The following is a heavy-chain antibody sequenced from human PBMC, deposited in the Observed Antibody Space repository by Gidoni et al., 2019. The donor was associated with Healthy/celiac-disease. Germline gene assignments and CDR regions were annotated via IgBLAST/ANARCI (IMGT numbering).Heavy chain of an antibody. D-gene: IGHD2-2*01. CDR1: GFTFSNAW. CDR3: TTVECTSCRLDAFDI. Sequence: EVQLVESGGCLVKPGGSLRLSCAASGFTFSNAWMSWVRQATGKGLEWVGRIKSKTDGGTTDYAATVKGRFTISRDDSKNTLYLQMNSLKTEDTAVYYCTTVECTSCRLDAFDIWGQGTMVTVSS. CDR2: IKSKTDGGTT. V-gene: IGHV3-15*01. J-gene: IGHJ3*02.